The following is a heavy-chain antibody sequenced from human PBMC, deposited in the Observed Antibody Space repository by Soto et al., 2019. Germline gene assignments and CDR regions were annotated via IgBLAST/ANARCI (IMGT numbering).Heavy chain of an antibody. J-gene: IGHJ4*02. CDR1: GFTVSSNY. V-gene: IGHV3-66*01. Sequence: SLRLSCAASGFTVSSNYISWIRQAPGKGLEWVSVIYSGGLTYYADSVKGRFSISRDNSKNALFLQMNSLRAEDTAVYYCARESPDDLLNFYFDYWGQGTLVTVSS. CDR3: ARESPDDLLNFYFDY. CDR2: IYSGGLT. D-gene: IGHD1-1*01.